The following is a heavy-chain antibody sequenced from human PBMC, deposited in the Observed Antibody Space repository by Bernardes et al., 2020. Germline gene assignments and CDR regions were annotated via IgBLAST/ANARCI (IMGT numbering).Heavy chain of an antibody. CDR3: ARRDYYDGSGYEY. Sequence: GAPLKVSCQGSGYNFATYWIGWVGKMPGKGLEWMGIIYPSDSDTRYSPSFQGQVTISADESIGTAYLQWSSLKASDTAMYYCARRDYYDGSGYEYWGQGTLVTVSS. CDR1: GYNFATYW. CDR2: IYPSDSDT. V-gene: IGHV5-51*01. D-gene: IGHD3-22*01. J-gene: IGHJ4*02.